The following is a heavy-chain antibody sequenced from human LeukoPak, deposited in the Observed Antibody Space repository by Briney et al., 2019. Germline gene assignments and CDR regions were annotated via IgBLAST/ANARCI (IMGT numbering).Heavy chain of an antibody. J-gene: IGHJ4*02. CDR1: GFTFSNYA. V-gene: IGHV3-23*01. D-gene: IGHD2-21*02. Sequence: GGSLRLSCAASGFTFSNYAMSWVRQAPGKGLEWVASISGSGDSTYYADSVKGRFTISRDNSKNTLFLQMGSLRAEDTAVYYCARDPRTTARHIYFEYWGQGTLVTVSS. CDR3: ARDPRTTARHIYFEY. CDR2: ISGSGDST.